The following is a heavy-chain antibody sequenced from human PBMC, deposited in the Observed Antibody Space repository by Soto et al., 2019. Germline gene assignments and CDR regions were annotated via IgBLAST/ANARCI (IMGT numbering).Heavy chain of an antibody. CDR2: ISDDGTTT. D-gene: IGHD1-26*01. CDR1: RFTYRRNW. CDR3: TRGPRAASSGTWAH. Sequence: VVSLRDYCFLARFTYRRNWNHWARKVLGQSPFCVSRISDDGTTTNYEDSVRGRFTISRDNSKNTLYLQINNLKPDHTAIYYCTRGPRAASSGTWAHWGKGTPITVSS. V-gene: IGHV3-74*01. J-gene: IGHJ4*02.